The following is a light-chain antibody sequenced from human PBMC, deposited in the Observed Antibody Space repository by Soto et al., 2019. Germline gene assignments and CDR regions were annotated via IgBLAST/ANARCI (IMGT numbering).Light chain of an antibody. Sequence: DIRVTQSPSSLSASVEDRVTITCQASQDISNYLNWYQQKPGKAPKLLIYDASNLETGVPSRFSGSGSGTDFTFTISSLQPEDIATYYCQQYDNLPRFTFGPGTKVDIK. CDR3: QQYDNLPRFT. CDR2: DAS. CDR1: QDISNY. V-gene: IGKV1-33*01. J-gene: IGKJ3*01.